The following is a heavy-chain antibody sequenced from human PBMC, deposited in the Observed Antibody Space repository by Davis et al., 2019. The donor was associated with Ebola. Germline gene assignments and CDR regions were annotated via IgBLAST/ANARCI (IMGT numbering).Heavy chain of an antibody. CDR2: IFTGDSDT. CDR1: GYSFSSYW. D-gene: IGHD1-20*01. V-gene: IGHV5-51*01. J-gene: IGHJ3*02. Sequence: GGSLRLSCKGSGYSFSSYWLAWVRHMPGKGLEWMGIIFTGDSDTRYRPSFRGQVTISADKSFKTAFLQWSSLKASDTARYYCATLRRTITGMDDGFDIWGQGTMVTVSS. CDR3: ATLRRTITGMDDGFDI.